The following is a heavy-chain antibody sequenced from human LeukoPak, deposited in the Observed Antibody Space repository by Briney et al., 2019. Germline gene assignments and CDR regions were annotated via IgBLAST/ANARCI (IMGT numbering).Heavy chain of an antibody. V-gene: IGHV3-30*18. J-gene: IGHJ6*02. CDR1: GFTFSSYG. Sequence: PGRSLRLSCAASGFTFSSYGVHWVRQAPGKGLEWVAVISYDGSNKYYADSVKGRFTISRDNSKNTLYLQMNSLRAEDTAVYYCAKGTVLRYFDWSPIAPNYYYGMDVWGQGTTVTVSS. CDR2: ISYDGSNK. CDR3: AKGTVLRYFDWSPIAPNYYYGMDV. D-gene: IGHD3-9*01.